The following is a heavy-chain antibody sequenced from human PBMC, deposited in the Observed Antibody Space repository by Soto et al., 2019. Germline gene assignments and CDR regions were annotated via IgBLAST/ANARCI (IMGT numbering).Heavy chain of an antibody. CDR1: GFSLSNYG. V-gene: IGHV3-30-3*01. Sequence: GGSLRLSCAASGFSLSNYGMHWVRQTPGKGLEWVAVISSDGSNKYYADSVKGRFTFSRDNSKNTLYLQMNSLSAEDTAVFYCARDYFGGKPYNSHYGMDVWGQGTTVTVSS. D-gene: IGHD2-15*01. J-gene: IGHJ6*02. CDR3: ARDYFGGKPYNSHYGMDV. CDR2: ISSDGSNK.